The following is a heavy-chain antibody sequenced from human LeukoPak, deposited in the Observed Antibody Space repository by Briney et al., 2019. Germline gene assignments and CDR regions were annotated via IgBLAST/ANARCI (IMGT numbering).Heavy chain of an antibody. J-gene: IGHJ4*02. V-gene: IGHV1-2*02. D-gene: IGHD5-12*01. CDR2: INPNSGRT. Sequence: ASVTVSCMASGYTFTGYYIHWVRQAPGQGLEWMGWINPNSGRTNYAQKFQDRVTMTRDTSISTVYMELSRLRSDDTAVYYCARDLRAGLRYEGGNVGAVGTDCWGQGTLVTVSS. CDR1: GYTFTGYY. CDR3: ARDLRAGLRYEGGNVGAVGTDC.